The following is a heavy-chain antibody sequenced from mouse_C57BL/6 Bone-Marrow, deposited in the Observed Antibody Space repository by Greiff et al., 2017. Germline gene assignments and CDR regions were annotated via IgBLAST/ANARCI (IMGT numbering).Heavy chain of an antibody. J-gene: IGHJ1*03. CDR1: GYAFTNYL. D-gene: IGHD1-1*01. CDR2: INPGSGGT. CDR3: ASHFITTGGYFDF. Sequence: VQLQQSGAELVRPGTSVKVSCKASGYAFTNYLIAWVKQRPGQGLEWIGVINPGSGGTNYNEKFKGKATMTADKSSSTAYMQISSLTSEDSAVYVWASHFITTGGYFDFGGTGTTITVTA. V-gene: IGHV1-54*01.